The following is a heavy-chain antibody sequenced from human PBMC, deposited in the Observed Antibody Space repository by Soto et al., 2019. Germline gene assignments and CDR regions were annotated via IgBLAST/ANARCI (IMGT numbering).Heavy chain of an antibody. CDR1: GGSFSGYY. V-gene: IGHV4-34*01. D-gene: IGHD2-8*02. CDR3: ARDKITGLFDY. CDR2: INHSGST. Sequence: TSETLSLTCAVYGGSFSGYYCSWIRQPPGKGLEWIGEINHSGSTNYNPSLKSRVTISVDTSKNQFSLKLTSVTAADTAVYYCARDKITGLFDYWGQGTLVTVSS. J-gene: IGHJ4*02.